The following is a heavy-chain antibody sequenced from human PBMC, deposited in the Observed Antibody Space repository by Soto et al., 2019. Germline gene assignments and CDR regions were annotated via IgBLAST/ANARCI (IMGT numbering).Heavy chain of an antibody. CDR2: IKSKTDGGTT. Sequence: SCAASGFTFSNAWMSWVRQAPGKGLEWVGRIKSKTDGGTTDYAAPVKGRFTISRDDSKNTLYLQMNSLKTEDTAVYYCTTARAVAVGYYFDYWGQGTLVTVSS. D-gene: IGHD6-19*01. J-gene: IGHJ4*02. CDR1: GFTFSNAW. CDR3: TTARAVAVGYYFDY. V-gene: IGHV3-15*01.